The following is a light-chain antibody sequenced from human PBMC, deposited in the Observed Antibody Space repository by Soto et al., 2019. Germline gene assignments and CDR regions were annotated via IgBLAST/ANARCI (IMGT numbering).Light chain of an antibody. V-gene: IGKV3-20*01. CDR3: QQYADLPYT. CDR1: QTLTTRF. CDR2: SAS. J-gene: IGKJ2*01. Sequence: EIVLTQSPGTLSLSPGERATLSCMASQTLTTRFLAWYQQQPGQAPRLLIYSASTWATGIPDRFSGSGSGTEYTLTISRLEPEDLAGYSCQQYADLPYTFGQGTTLEIK.